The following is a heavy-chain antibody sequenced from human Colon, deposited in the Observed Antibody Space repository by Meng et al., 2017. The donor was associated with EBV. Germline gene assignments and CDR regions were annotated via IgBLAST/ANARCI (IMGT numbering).Heavy chain of an antibody. CDR1: GGSISSSHYY. D-gene: IGHD3-10*01. Sequence: QGRAPGLGKHSETLPLTGTVPGGSISSSHYYWGWVRQPPGKGLQWIGTIYHSGSTSYNPSLQSRVTMFVDTSKNQFSLMLTSVTATDTAVYYCARRRGGSGRDCWGQGTLVTVSS. CDR2: IYHSGST. CDR3: ARRRGGSGRDC. V-gene: IGHV4-39*01. J-gene: IGHJ4*02.